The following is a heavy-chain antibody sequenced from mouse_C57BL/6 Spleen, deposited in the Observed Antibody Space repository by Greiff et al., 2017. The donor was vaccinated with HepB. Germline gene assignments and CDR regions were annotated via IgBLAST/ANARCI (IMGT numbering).Heavy chain of an antibody. D-gene: IGHD1-1*01. CDR3: ARSPYGSPYFDY. J-gene: IGHJ2*01. CDR2: IDPSDSYT. Sequence: QVQLQQPGAELVKPGASVKLSCKASGYTFTSYWMQWVKQRPGQGLEWIGEIDPSDSYTNYNQKFKGKATLTVDTSSSTAYMQLSSLTSEDSAVYYCARSPYGSPYFDYWGQGTTLTVSS. V-gene: IGHV1-50*01. CDR1: GYTFTSYW.